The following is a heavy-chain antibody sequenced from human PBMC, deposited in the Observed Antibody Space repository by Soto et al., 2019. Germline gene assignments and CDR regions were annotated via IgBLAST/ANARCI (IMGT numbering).Heavy chain of an antibody. V-gene: IGHV1-18*04. D-gene: IGHD2-2*02. J-gene: IGHJ5*02. CDR2: ISAYNGKT. CDR1: GYTFTSYG. Sequence: ASVKVSCKASGYTFTSYGISWVRQAPGQGLEGMGWISAYNGKTNYAQKIQGRVTMTTDTSTSTAYMELRSLRSDDTAVYSCARESPPRYCSSTSCYTEYSSSSNWFDPWGQGTLVTVSS. CDR3: ARESPPRYCSSTSCYTEYSSSSNWFDP.